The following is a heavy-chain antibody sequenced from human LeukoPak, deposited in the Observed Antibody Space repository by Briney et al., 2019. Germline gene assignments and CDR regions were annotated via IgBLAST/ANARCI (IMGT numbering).Heavy chain of an antibody. CDR2: IKQDGSET. V-gene: IGHV3-7*01. J-gene: IGHJ4*02. Sequence: GGSLRLSCAASGFTFSSYWMNWVRQAPGKGLEWVANIKQDGSETYYVDSVKGRFTISRDNAKNSLNLQMNSLRVEDTAVYCCARAGGARSSWSYWGQGTLVTVSS. CDR1: GFTFSSYW. CDR3: ARAGGARSSWSY. D-gene: IGHD6-13*01.